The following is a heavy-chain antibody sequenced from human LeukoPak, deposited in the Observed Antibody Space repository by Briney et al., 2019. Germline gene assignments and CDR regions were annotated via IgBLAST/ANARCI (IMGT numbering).Heavy chain of an antibody. V-gene: IGHV4-59*01. CDR1: GVSINNYY. CDR3: ARSRGYSGYAYDAFDI. D-gene: IGHD5-12*01. J-gene: IGHJ3*02. Sequence: SGTLSLTCRVSGVSINNYYWSWIREPPGRGLEWIGYVYYSGSTNYNPSLKSRVTISVDTYKNQFSLKLSSVTAADTAVYYCARSRGYSGYAYDAFDIWGQGTMVTVSS. CDR2: VYYSGST.